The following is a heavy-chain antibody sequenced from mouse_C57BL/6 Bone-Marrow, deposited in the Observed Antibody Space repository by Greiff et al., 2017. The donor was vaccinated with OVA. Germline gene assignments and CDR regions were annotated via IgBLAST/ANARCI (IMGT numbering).Heavy chain of an antibody. D-gene: IGHD1-1*01. CDR1: GFTFSSYG. V-gene: IGHV5-6*01. CDR3: ARQAYYGSSYYFDY. Sequence: EVQLMESGGDLVKPGGSLKLSCAASGFTFSSYGMSWVRQTPDKRLEWVATISSGGSYTYYPDSVKGRFTISRDNAKNTLYLQMSSLKSEDTAMYYCARQAYYGSSYYFDYWGQGTTLTVSS. J-gene: IGHJ2*01. CDR2: ISSGGSYT.